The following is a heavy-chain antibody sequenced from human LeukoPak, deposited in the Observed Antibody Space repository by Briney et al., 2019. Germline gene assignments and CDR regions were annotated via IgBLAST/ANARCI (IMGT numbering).Heavy chain of an antibody. CDR1: GASISSSSNY. Sequence: SETLSLTCTVSGASISSSSNYWGWIRQPPGKGPEWIGSIHYSGSTYYNPSLTSRVTISVDTSKNQFFLKLNSVTAADTAVYYCARQAERTLGPQDDYWGQGTLVTVSS. J-gene: IGHJ4*02. CDR3: ARQAERTLGPQDDY. CDR2: IHYSGST. V-gene: IGHV4-39*01. D-gene: IGHD1-1*01.